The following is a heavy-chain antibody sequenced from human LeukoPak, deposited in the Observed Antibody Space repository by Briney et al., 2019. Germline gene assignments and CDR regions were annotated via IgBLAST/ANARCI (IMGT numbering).Heavy chain of an antibody. CDR3: ARVNSSGYYPDY. J-gene: IGHJ4*02. D-gene: IGHD3-22*01. V-gene: IGHV4-34*01. CDR1: GGSFSGYY. CDR2: INHSGST. Sequence: SETLSLTCAVYGGSFSGYYWSWIRQPPGKGLEWIGEINHSGSTNYNPSLKSRVTISVDTSKNQFSLKLSSVTAADTAVYYCARVNSSGYYPDYWGKGTLVTVSS.